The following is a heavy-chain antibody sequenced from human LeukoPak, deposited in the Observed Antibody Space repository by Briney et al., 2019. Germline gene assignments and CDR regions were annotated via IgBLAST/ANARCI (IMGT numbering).Heavy chain of an antibody. V-gene: IGHV3-23*01. CDR3: AKWASYPVDY. CDR1: GFTFSSYG. J-gene: IGHJ4*02. CDR2: ISGSGGST. Sequence: PGRSLRLSCAASGFTFSSYGMHWVRQAPGKGLEWVSAISGSGGSTYYADSVKGRFTISRDNSKNTLYLQMNSLRAEDTAVYYCAKWASYPVDYWGQGTLVTVSS. D-gene: IGHD3-16*02.